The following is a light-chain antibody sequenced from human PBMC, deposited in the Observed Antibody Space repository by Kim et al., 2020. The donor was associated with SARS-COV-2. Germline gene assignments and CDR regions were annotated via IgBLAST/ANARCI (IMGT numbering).Light chain of an antibody. J-gene: IGLJ2*01. Sequence: QSVLTQPPSVSGTPGQRVTISCSGSSSNIGRNTVNWYQQLPGTAPKLLIYVNSHRPSGVPDRFSGSKSGTSASLAISGLQSEDEADYHCAAWDDSLNGVVLGGGTQLTVL. CDR3: AAWDDSLNGVV. CDR1: SSNIGRNT. V-gene: IGLV1-44*01. CDR2: VNS.